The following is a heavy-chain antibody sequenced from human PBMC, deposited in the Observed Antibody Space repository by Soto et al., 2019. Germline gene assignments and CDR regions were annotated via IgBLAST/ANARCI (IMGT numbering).Heavy chain of an antibody. V-gene: IGHV5-51*01. CDR3: ASGGKPYDYVWGSYHSYYYYGMDV. CDR1: GYSFTSYW. CDR2: IYPGDSDT. J-gene: IGHJ6*02. D-gene: IGHD3-16*02. Sequence: PGESLKISCKGSGYSFTSYWIGWVRQMPGKGLEWKGIIYPGDSDTRYSPSFQGQVTISADKSISTAYLQWSSLKASDTAMYYCASGGKPYDYVWGSYHSYYYYGMDVWGQGTTVTVSS.